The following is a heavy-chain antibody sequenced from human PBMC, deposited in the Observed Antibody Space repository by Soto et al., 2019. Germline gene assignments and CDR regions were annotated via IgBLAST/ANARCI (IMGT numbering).Heavy chain of an antibody. CDR2: FYHSGST. J-gene: IGHJ4*02. D-gene: IGHD2-15*01. V-gene: IGHV4-34*01. CDR3: ARAAPRYCSRGSCYSGRDY. CDR1: GSPFHCYY. Sequence: SGTPYLTRSVHGSPFHCYYCGWVPPRPRKGPGWIGEFYHSGSTNFNPSLKSRVTISVDTSKNQFSLKLSSVTAADTAVYYCARAAPRYCSRGSCYSGRDYWGQGTLVTVS.